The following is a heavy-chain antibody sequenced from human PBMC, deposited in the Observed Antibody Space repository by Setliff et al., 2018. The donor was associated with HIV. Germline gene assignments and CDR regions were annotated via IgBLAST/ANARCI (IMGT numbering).Heavy chain of an antibody. CDR2: ISSGASTI. V-gene: IGHV3-11*04. D-gene: IGHD5-18*01. J-gene: IGHJ6*03. Sequence: KPGGSLRLSCAASGFTFSDYYMTWIRQAPGKGLEWVSHISSGASTIFYADSVKGRFTISRDNAKKSLYLEMNSLRAEDTAVYYCARGRLISEYSFGLDYLDVWGKGTTVTVSS. CDR1: GFTFSDYY. CDR3: ARGRLISEYSFGLDYLDV.